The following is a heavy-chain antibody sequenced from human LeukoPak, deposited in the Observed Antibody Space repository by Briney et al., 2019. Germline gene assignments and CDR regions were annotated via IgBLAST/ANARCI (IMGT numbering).Heavy chain of an antibody. D-gene: IGHD2-21*02. J-gene: IGHJ4*02. V-gene: IGHV3-33*01. Sequence: PGRSLRLSCAASGFTFSSYGMHWVRQAPGKGLEWVAVIWYDGSNKYYADSVKGRFTISRDNSKNTLYLRMNSLRAEDTAVYYCARDGGDPPFDYWGQGTLVTVSS. CDR1: GFTFSSYG. CDR3: ARDGGDPPFDY. CDR2: IWYDGSNK.